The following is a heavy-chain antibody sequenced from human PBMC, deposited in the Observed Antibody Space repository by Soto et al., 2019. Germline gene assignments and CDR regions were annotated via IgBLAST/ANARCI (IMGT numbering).Heavy chain of an antibody. J-gene: IGHJ5*02. Sequence: QVQLVESGGGVVQPGRSLRLSCAASGFTFSSYGMHWVRQAPGKGLEWVAVISYDGSNKYYADSVKGRFTISRDNSKNTLYLQMNSLRAEDTAVYYCAKDQLYSGSYSNWFDPWGQGTLVTVSS. CDR3: AKDQLYSGSYSNWFDP. CDR2: ISYDGSNK. V-gene: IGHV3-30*18. D-gene: IGHD1-26*01. CDR1: GFTFSSYG.